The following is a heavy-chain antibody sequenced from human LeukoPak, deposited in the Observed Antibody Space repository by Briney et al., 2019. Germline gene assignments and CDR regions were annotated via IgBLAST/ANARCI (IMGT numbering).Heavy chain of an antibody. CDR1: GYSFTGYY. D-gene: IGHD6-13*01. CDR3: ARDPLVGSSWYGAGQYYMDV. J-gene: IGHJ6*03. V-gene: IGHV1-2*02. CDR2: INPNSGGT. Sequence: ASVKVSCKASGYSFTGYYMHWVRQAPGQGLEWMGWINPNSGGTNYAQKFQGRVTMTRDTPISTAYMELSSLISDDTAVYYCARDPLVGSSWYGAGQYYMDVWGKGTTVTISS.